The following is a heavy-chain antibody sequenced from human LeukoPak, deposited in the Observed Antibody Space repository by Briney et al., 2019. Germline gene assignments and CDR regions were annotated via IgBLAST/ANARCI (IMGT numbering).Heavy chain of an antibody. V-gene: IGHV3-30*04. CDR1: GFTFSSYA. J-gene: IGHJ4*02. Sequence: GGSLRLSCAASGFTFSSYAMHWVRQAPGKGLEWVALISFDGRNRYYADSVKGRFTISRDNSKNTLYVQMNSLRAEDTAVYYGVRPRGIAAAGIFGAFDYWGQGILVTVSS. D-gene: IGHD6-13*01. CDR2: ISFDGRNR. CDR3: VRPRGIAAAGIFGAFDY.